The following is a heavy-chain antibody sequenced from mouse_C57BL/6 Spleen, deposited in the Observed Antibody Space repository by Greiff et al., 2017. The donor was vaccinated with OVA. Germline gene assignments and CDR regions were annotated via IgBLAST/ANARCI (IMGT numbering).Heavy chain of an antibody. CDR2: ISYDGSN. V-gene: IGHV3-6*01. CDR1: GYSITSGYY. Sequence: EVQRVESGPGLVKPSQSLSLTCSVTGYSITSGYYWNWIRQFPGNKLEWMGYISYDGSNNYNPSLKNRISITRDTSKNQFFLKLNSVTTEDTATYYCARLRREEYFDVWGTGTTVTVSS. D-gene: IGHD2-12*01. J-gene: IGHJ1*03. CDR3: ARLRREEYFDV.